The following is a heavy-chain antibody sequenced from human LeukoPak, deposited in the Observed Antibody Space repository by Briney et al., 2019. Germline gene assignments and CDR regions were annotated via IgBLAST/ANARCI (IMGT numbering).Heavy chain of an antibody. V-gene: IGHV4-59*08. J-gene: IGHJ4*02. CDR2: IYYSGIT. Sequence: SETLSLTCTVSGGSISTYYWSWIRQPPGKGLEWIAYIYYSGITNYNPSLKSRVTISVDTSKNQFSLKLSSVTAADTAVYYCARQTRGSGSYYNFDYWGQGTLVTVSS. CDR3: ARQTRGSGSYYNFDY. D-gene: IGHD3-10*01. CDR1: GGSISTYY.